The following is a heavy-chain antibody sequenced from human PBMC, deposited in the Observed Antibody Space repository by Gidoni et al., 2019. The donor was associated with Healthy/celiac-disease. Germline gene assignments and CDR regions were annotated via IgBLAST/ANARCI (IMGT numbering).Heavy chain of an antibody. V-gene: IGHV5-51*01. CDR2: IYPGDSVT. J-gene: IGHJ6*02. Sequence: EVQLVQSGAEGKKHGESLTISCKVSGYSFPSYWIGWVRQMPGKVLEWMGIIYPGDSVTRYSPSFQGQVTISADKSISTAYLQWSSLKASDTAMYYCARLVYDYVWGSYRYLNYYYGMDVWGQGTMVTVSS. CDR3: ARLVYDYVWGSYRYLNYYYGMDV. CDR1: GYSFPSYW. D-gene: IGHD3-16*02.